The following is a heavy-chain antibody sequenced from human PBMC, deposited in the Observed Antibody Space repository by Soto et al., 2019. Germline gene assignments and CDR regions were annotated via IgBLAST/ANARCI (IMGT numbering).Heavy chain of an antibody. V-gene: IGHV4-59*01. J-gene: IGHJ5*02. Sequence: SETLSLTCTVSGGSISSYYCSWIRQPPGKGLEWIGYIYYSGSTNYNPPLKSGVTIPVDTSKNQFSLKLSSVTAADTAVYYCARVSGGFDPWGQGTLVTVSS. CDR1: GGSISSYY. CDR3: ARVSGGFDP. CDR2: IYYSGST. D-gene: IGHD3-10*01.